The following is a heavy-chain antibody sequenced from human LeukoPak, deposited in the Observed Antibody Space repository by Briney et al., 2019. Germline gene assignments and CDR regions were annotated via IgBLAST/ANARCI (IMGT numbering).Heavy chain of an antibody. CDR1: GFTFSSYA. Sequence: GGSLRLSCAASGFTFSSYAMHWVRQAPGKGLERVAIISYDGSNKYYADSVKGRFTISRDNSKNTLYLQMNSLRAEDTAVYYCARVSSGWYYDYWGQGTLFTVSS. V-gene: IGHV3-30-3*01. J-gene: IGHJ4*02. CDR2: ISYDGSNK. CDR3: ARVSSGWYYDY. D-gene: IGHD6-19*01.